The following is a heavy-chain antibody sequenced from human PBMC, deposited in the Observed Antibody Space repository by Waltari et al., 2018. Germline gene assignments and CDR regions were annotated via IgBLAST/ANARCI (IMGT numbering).Heavy chain of an antibody. CDR3: ARRSRGYSGSYGYYFDY. Sequence: QVQLVQSGAEVKKPGSSVKVSYKASGGTFSSYAISWVRQAPGQGLEWMGGIIPIFGTANYAQKFQGRVTITADESTSTAYMELSSLRSEDTAVYYCARRSRGYSGSYGYYFDYWGQGTLVTVSS. V-gene: IGHV1-69*13. D-gene: IGHD1-26*01. J-gene: IGHJ4*02. CDR1: GGTFSSYA. CDR2: IIPIFGTA.